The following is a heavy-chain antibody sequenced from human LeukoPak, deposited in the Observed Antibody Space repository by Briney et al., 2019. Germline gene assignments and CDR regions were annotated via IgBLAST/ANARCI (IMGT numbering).Heavy chain of an antibody. CDR1: GGSFSGYY. V-gene: IGHV4-34*01. Sequence: KPSETLSLTCAVYGGSFSGYYWSWIRQPPGKGLEWIGEINHSGSTNYNPSLKSRVTISVDTSKNQFSLKLSSVTAADTAVYYCASEGFGFWSGPFQHWGQGTLVTVSS. CDR3: ASEGFGFWSGPFQH. J-gene: IGHJ1*01. D-gene: IGHD3-3*01. CDR2: INHSGST.